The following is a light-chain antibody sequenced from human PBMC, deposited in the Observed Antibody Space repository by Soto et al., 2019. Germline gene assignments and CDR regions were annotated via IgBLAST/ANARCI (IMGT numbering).Light chain of an antibody. J-gene: IGKJ4*01. V-gene: IGKV4-1*01. CDR2: WAS. Sequence: DIVMTQSPDSLAVSLGERATINCKSSQSVLYSSNNKNYLAWYQHKPGQPPKLLIYWASTRESGVPDRFSGSGSGTDFTITISSLQAEDVAVYYCQQYYSTPLTFGGGTKVDIK. CDR1: QSVLYSSNNKNY. CDR3: QQYYSTPLT.